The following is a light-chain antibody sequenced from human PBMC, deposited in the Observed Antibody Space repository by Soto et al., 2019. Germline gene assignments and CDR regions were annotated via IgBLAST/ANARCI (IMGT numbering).Light chain of an antibody. CDR1: ETINSW. J-gene: IGKJ1*01. Sequence: DIQMTQSPSTLSASVGDRVTITCRASETINSWLAWYQQKPGKAPKLLIYKASTLEGGVPARFSGSGSGTEFTLTISSLQPDDFATYYCQQYDKFSHTFGQGTKVDIK. CDR2: KAS. V-gene: IGKV1-5*03. CDR3: QQYDKFSHT.